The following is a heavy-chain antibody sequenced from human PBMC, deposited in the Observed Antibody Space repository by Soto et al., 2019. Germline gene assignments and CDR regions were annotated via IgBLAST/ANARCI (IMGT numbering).Heavy chain of an antibody. D-gene: IGHD3-3*01. CDR1: GYTFTGYY. Sequence: ASVKVSCKASGYTFTGYYMHWVRQAPGQGLEWMGWINPNSGGTNYAQKFQGWATMTRDTSISTAYMELSRLRSDDTAVYYCARADRYNFLEGYWGQGTLVTVSS. J-gene: IGHJ4*02. CDR3: ARADRYNFLEGY. CDR2: INPNSGGT. V-gene: IGHV1-2*04.